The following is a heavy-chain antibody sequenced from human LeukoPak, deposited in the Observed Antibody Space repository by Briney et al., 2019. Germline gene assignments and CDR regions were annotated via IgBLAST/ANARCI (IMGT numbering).Heavy chain of an antibody. CDR1: GGSISSTTYY. CDR2: IYTSGST. Sequence: PSETLSLTCTVSGGSISSTTYYWSWIRQPAGKGLEWIGRIYTSGSTNYNPSLKSRVTISVDTSKNQFSLKLSSVTAADTAVYYCARLSSDYGDYRFDPWGQGTLVTVSS. D-gene: IGHD4-17*01. V-gene: IGHV4-61*02. J-gene: IGHJ5*02. CDR3: ARLSSDYGDYRFDP.